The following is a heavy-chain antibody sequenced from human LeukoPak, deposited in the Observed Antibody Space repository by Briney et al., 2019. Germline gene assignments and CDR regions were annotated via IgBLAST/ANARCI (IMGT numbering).Heavy chain of an antibody. CDR1: GGSISSYY. V-gene: IGHV4-59*12. Sequence: PSETLSLTCTVSGGSISSYYWSWIRQPPGKGLEWIGYIYYSGSTNYNPSLKSRVTISVDTSKNQFSLKLSSVTAADTAVYYCARDRPAAGRVDYWGQGTLVTVSS. CDR3: ARDRPAAGRVDY. CDR2: IYYSGST. D-gene: IGHD6-13*01. J-gene: IGHJ4*02.